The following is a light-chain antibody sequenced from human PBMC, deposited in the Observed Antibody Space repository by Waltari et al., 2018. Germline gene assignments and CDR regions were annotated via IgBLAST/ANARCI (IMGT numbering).Light chain of an antibody. Sequence: NFVLAQPHSMSESPGNTIPISCTPSSGRIGNYHVQWYQKRPGSAPTTLIYNDDKRPSWVPDRFSGSIDVSSNSASLTISGLRTEDEADYYCQSYDNTNFVAFGGGTKVTVL. J-gene: IGLJ2*01. CDR2: NDD. CDR3: QSYDNTNFVA. V-gene: IGLV6-57*04. CDR1: SGRIGNYH.